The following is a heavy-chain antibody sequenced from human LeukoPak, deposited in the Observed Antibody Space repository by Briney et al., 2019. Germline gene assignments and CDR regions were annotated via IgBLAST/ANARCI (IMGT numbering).Heavy chain of an antibody. CDR1: GFTLSSYA. V-gene: IGHV3-23*01. CDR3: AKDPRATVVTPGGYFDY. J-gene: IGHJ4*02. D-gene: IGHD4-23*01. CDR2: ISGSGGST. Sequence: PGGSLRLSCAASGFTLSSYAMSWVRQAPGKGLDWVSAISGSGGSTCYADSVKGRFTISRDNSKNTLYLQMNSLRAEDTAVYYCAKDPRATVVTPGGYFDYWGQGTLVTVSS.